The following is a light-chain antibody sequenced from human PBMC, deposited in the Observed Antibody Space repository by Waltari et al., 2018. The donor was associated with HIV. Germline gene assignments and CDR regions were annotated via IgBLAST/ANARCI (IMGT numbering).Light chain of an antibody. CDR3: QVWDSSSDHVL. CDR1: NIGSLS. Sequence: SYGVSQPPSVSVAPGQTAAITCGGNNIGSLSVPGYQQRPGQAPVLVISYDNDRPSGIPERFSGSSSGNTATLTIRGVEAGDEADYYCQVWDSSSDHVLFGGGTKLTVL. J-gene: IGLJ2*01. V-gene: IGLV3-21*04. CDR2: YDN.